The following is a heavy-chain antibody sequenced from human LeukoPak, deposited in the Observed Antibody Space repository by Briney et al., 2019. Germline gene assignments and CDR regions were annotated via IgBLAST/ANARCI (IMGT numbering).Heavy chain of an antibody. CDR3: ARQVEIKWELLFDY. J-gene: IGHJ4*02. CDR2: IYYSGST. CDR1: GYSISSGYY. D-gene: IGHD1-26*01. Sequence: PSETLSLTCTVSGYSISSGYYWGWIRQPPGKGLEWIGSIYYSGSTYYNPSLKSRVTISVDTSKNQFSLKLSSVTAADTAVYYCARQVEIKWELLFDYWGQGTLVTVSS. V-gene: IGHV4-38-2*02.